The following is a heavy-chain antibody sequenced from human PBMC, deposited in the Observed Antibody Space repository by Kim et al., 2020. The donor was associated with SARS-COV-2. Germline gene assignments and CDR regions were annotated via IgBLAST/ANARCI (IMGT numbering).Heavy chain of an antibody. V-gene: IGHV3-15*01. CDR2: GGTT. Sequence: GGTTDYAAPVKGRFTISRDDSKNTLYMQMNSLKTEDTAVYYCTTDLGVGYWGQGTLVTVSS. CDR3: TTDLGVGY. J-gene: IGHJ4*02. D-gene: IGHD3-16*01.